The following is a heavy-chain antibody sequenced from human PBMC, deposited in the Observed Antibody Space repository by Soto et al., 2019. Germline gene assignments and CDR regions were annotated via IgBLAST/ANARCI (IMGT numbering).Heavy chain of an antibody. CDR1: GYTFTSYD. J-gene: IGHJ6*02. V-gene: IGHV1-8*01. CDR3: ARAGSNRPDGGYYYYGMDV. CDR2: MNPNSGST. D-gene: IGHD4-4*01. Sequence: ASVKVSCRASGYTFTSYDINWVRQATGQGLEWMGWMNPNSGSTGYAQKFQGRVTMTRNTSISTAYMELSSLRSEDTAVYYCARAGSNRPDGGYYYYGMDVWGQGTTVTVSS.